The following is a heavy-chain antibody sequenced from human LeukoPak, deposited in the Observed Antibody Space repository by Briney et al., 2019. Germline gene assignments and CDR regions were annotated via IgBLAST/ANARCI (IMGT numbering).Heavy chain of an antibody. D-gene: IGHD4-17*01. J-gene: IGHJ4*02. CDR3: ARESGHDYGDYVSPYY. CDR1: GGTFSSYA. Sequence: ASVKVSCKASGGTFSSYAISWVRQAPGQGLEWMGGIIPIFGTANYAQKFQGRVTITADESTSTAYMELSSLRSEDTAVHYCARESGHDYGDYVSPYYWGQGTLVTVSS. V-gene: IGHV1-69*01. CDR2: IIPIFGTA.